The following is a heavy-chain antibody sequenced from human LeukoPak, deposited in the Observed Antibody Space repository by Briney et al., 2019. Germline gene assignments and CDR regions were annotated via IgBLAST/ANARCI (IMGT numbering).Heavy chain of an antibody. J-gene: IGHJ4*02. CDR2: INPSGGST. CDR3: AVSGYSYGRFDY. V-gene: IGHV1-46*01. CDR1: GYTFTSYY. Sequence: ASVKVSCKASGYTFTSYYTHWVRQAPGQGLEWMGIINPSGGSTSYAQKFQGRVTMTRDTSTSTVYMELSSLRSEDTAVYYCAVSGYSYGRFDYWGQGTLVTVSS. D-gene: IGHD5-18*01.